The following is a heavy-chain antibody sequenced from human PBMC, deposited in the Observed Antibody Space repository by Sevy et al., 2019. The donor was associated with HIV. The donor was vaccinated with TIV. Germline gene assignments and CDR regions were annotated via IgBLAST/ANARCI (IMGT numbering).Heavy chain of an antibody. J-gene: IGHJ3*02. Sequence: GGSLRLSCAASGFTFSRNAMSWVHQAPGKGLEWISIISGDASTTYYADSVKGRFTISRDNSKNTLSLQMNSLRAEDTALYYCAKDGLGGIRGWALDIWGQGTMVTVSS. V-gene: IGHV3-23*01. CDR1: GFTFSRNA. D-gene: IGHD6-19*01. CDR3: AKDGLGGIRGWALDI. CDR2: ISGDASTT.